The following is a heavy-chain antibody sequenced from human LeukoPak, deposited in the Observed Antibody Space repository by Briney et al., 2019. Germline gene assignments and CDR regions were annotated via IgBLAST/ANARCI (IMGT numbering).Heavy chain of an antibody. V-gene: IGHV1-2*02. J-gene: IGHJ6*02. Sequence: ASVNVSCKASGYTFTGYYMHWVRQPPGQGLEWMGWINPNSGDTNYAHKFQGRVTVTRDTSISTAYMELKRLISDDTAVYYCARSSHHHENFEEDVGGQGTTVTVSS. CDR1: GYTFTGYY. CDR3: ARSSHHHENFEEDV. D-gene: IGHD3-9*01. CDR2: INPNSGDT.